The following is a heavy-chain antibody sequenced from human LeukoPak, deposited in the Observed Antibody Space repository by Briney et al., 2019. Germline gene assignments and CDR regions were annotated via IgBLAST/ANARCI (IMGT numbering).Heavy chain of an antibody. CDR2: ISGRGDNT. Sequence: GGSLRLSCVAAGFTFSGYAMTWVRQAPGKGLEWVSGISGRGDNTYYADSVKGRFTISRDNSKNTLYLKMNSLRAEDTAVYYCAKAPILVSGSFDYWGQGVLVTVSS. J-gene: IGHJ4*02. V-gene: IGHV3-23*01. CDR1: GFTFSGYA. D-gene: IGHD5/OR15-5a*01. CDR3: AKAPILVSGSFDY.